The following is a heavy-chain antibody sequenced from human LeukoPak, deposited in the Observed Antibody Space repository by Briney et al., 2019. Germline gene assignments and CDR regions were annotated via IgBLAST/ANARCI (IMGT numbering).Heavy chain of an antibody. CDR1: GFAFSRSW. V-gene: IGHV3-7*01. CDR2: IKRDGSEI. Sequence: GGSLRLSCAASGFAFSRSWMSWVRQAPGKGLEWVANIKRDGSEIYYVDSVKGRFTISRDNAKNSLYLQMNSLRAEDTAVYYCARDLRRATRSFDYWGQGTLVTVSS. CDR3: ARDLRRATRSFDY. J-gene: IGHJ4*02.